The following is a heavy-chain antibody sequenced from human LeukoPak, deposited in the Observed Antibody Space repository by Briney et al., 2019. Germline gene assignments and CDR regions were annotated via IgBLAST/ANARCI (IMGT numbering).Heavy chain of an antibody. Sequence: GGSLRLSCAASGFIFSSYGMHWVRQAPGKGLEWVAFIRYDGSKKYYADSVKGRFTISRDNSKNTLYLQMNSLRAEDTAVYYCAKDRVPLAARPLHFDYWGQGTLVTVSS. CDR2: IRYDGSKK. V-gene: IGHV3-30*02. D-gene: IGHD6-6*01. CDR1: GFIFSSYG. J-gene: IGHJ4*02. CDR3: AKDRVPLAARPLHFDY.